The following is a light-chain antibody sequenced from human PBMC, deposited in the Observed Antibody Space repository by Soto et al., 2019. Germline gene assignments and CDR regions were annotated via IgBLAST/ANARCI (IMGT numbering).Light chain of an antibody. V-gene: IGLV1-40*01. CDR1: SSNIGAGYD. CDR2: GNS. CDR3: QSYDSSLRGWV. Sequence: QLVLTQPPSVSGAPGQRVTISCTGSSSNIGAGYDVHWYQQLPGTAPKLLIYGNSNRPSGVPDRFSGSKSGTSASLAITGLQAEDEADYYCQSYDSSLRGWVFGGGTKVTVL. J-gene: IGLJ3*02.